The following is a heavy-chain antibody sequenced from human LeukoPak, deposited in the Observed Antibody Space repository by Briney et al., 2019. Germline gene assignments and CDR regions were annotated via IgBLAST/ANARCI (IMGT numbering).Heavy chain of an antibody. J-gene: IGHJ4*02. CDR1: GFTSINYA. CDR2: LIGSSGST. V-gene: IGHV3-23*01. Sequence: GGSLRLSCAASGFTSINYAMNWVRQAPGKGLEWVSGLIGSSGSTDYADSVKGRFTISRDNSKNTLFLQMNSLRAEDTAIYYCAKGAYDYIEIGYFDSWGQGTLVTVSS. CDR3: AKGAYDYIEIGYFDS. D-gene: IGHD5-12*01.